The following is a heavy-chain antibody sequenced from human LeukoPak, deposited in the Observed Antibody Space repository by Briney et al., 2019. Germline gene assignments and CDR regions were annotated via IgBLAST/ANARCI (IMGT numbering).Heavy chain of an antibody. J-gene: IGHJ4*02. D-gene: IGHD6-13*01. CDR1: GYTFTSYD. V-gene: IGHV1-8*01. CDR3: ARGTRSIAAAATRVYYFDY. Sequence: ASVKVSCKASGYTFTSYDINWVRQATGQGLEWMGWMNPNSGNTGYAQKFQGRVTMTRNTSISTAYMELSSLRSEDTAVYYCARGTRSIAAAATRVYYFDYCGQGTLVTVSS. CDR2: MNPNSGNT.